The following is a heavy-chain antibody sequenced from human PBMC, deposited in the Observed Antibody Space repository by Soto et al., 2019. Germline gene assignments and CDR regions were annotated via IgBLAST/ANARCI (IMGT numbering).Heavy chain of an antibody. Sequence: EVQLVQSGAEVKKPGESLRISCKGSGYSFTSYWITWVRQMPGKGLEWMGRIDPSDSYTNYSPSFQGHVTISADKSISTAYLQWGRLKASDTALYYCARLAMASRRGYYGMDVWGQGTTVTVSS. CDR2: IDPSDSYT. D-gene: IGHD3-16*01. CDR1: GYSFTSYW. V-gene: IGHV5-10-1*01. CDR3: ARLAMASRRGYYGMDV. J-gene: IGHJ6*02.